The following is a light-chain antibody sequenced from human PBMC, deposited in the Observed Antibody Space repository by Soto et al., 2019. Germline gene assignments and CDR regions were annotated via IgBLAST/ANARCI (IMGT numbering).Light chain of an antibody. CDR1: DNIAPW. Sequence: DIQMTQSPSTLSASVGDRVAITCRASDNIAPWVAWYQQKPGKAPKLLIYKAANLADEVPSRFAGSGSGTDFTLKISRVEAEDVGVYYCMQALQTSLTFGGGTKVEIK. CDR3: MQALQTSLT. CDR2: KAA. V-gene: IGKV1-5*03. J-gene: IGKJ4*01.